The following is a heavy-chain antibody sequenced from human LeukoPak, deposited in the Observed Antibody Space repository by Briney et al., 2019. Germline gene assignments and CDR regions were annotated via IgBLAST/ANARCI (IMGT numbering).Heavy chain of an antibody. J-gene: IGHJ6*02. CDR1: GFTFSNYA. CDR3: AKESTAYYYYGMHV. CDR2: MSYDGTNK. Sequence: PGGSLRLSCAASGFTFSNYAMHWVRQAPGKGPEWVAVMSYDGTNKYYPDSVKGRFTISRDNSYNTLYLQMDSLTAEDTAVYYCAKESTAYYYYGMHVWGQGTTVTVSS. D-gene: IGHD2-21*02. V-gene: IGHV3-30*18.